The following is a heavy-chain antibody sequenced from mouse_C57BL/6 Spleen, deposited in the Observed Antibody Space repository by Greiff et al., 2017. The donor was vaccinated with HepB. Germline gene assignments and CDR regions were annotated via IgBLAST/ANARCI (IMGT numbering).Heavy chain of an antibody. CDR3: ASLDAY. J-gene: IGHJ3*01. Sequence: EVQVVESGGDLVKPGGSLKLSCAASGFTFSSYGMSWVRQTPDKRLEWVATISSGGSYTYYPDSVKGRFTLSRDNAKNTLYLQMSSLKSEDTAMYYCASLDAYWGQGTLVTVSA. V-gene: IGHV5-6*01. CDR2: ISSGGSYT. CDR1: GFTFSSYG.